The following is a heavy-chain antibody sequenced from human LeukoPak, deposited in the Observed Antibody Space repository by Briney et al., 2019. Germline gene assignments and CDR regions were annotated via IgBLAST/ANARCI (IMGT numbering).Heavy chain of an antibody. CDR2: ISAYNDNT. J-gene: IGHJ6*03. CDR1: GYTFTSYG. CDR3: ARARHSGSYFKIYYYYYYMDV. Sequence: ASVKVSCKASGYTFTSYGISWVRQAPGQGLEWMGWISAYNDNTNYAQKLQGRVTMTTDTSTSTAYMELRSLRSDDTAVYYCARARHSGSYFKIYYYYYYMDVWGKGTTVTVSS. V-gene: IGHV1-18*01. D-gene: IGHD1-26*01.